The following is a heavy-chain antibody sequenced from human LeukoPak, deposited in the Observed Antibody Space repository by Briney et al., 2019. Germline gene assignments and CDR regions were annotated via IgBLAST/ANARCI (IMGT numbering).Heavy chain of an antibody. V-gene: IGHV3-23*01. CDR3: ATSGSYYRFEY. D-gene: IGHD1-26*01. CDR2: ISGIGGST. CDR1: GFTFSSYA. Sequence: PGGSLRLSCAASGFTFSSYAMSWVRQAPGKGLEWVSGISGIGGSTYYADSVKGRFTISRDNSKNTLYLQMNSLRAEDTAVYYCATSGSYYRFEYWGQGTLVTVSS. J-gene: IGHJ4*02.